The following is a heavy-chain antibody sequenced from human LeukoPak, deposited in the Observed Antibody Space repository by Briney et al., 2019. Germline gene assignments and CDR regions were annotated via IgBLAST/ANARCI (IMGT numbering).Heavy chain of an antibody. D-gene: IGHD3-16*02. CDR3: ARQPPTYYDYVWGSYRSPCHFDY. CDR2: IYYSGST. Sequence: SETLSLTCTVSGGSISSSSYYWGWIRQPPGKGLEWIGSIYYSGSTYYNPSLKSRVTISVDTSKNQFSLKLSSVTAADTAVYYCARQPPTYYDYVWGSYRSPCHFDYWGQGTLVTVSS. CDR1: GGSISSSSYY. J-gene: IGHJ4*02. V-gene: IGHV4-39*01.